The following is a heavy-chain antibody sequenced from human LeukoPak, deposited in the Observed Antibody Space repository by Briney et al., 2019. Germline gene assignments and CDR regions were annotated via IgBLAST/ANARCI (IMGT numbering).Heavy chain of an antibody. CDR3: ARARAVAATTDY. V-gene: IGHV1-8*01. D-gene: IGHD6-19*01. J-gene: IGHJ4*02. Sequence: ASVKVSCKASGYTFTSYDINWVRQGTGQGLEWMGWMNPNSGNTGYAQKFQGRVTMTRNTSISTAYMELSSLRSEDTAVYYCARARAVAATTDYWGQGTLVTVSS. CDR2: MNPNSGNT. CDR1: GYTFTSYD.